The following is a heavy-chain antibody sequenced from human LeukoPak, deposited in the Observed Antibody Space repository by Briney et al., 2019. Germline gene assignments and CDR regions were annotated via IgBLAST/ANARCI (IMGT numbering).Heavy chain of an antibody. CDR2: ISGSGGST. CDR3: ARKQQWLVRGLADYGMDV. D-gene: IGHD6-19*01. V-gene: IGHV3-23*01. Sequence: PGGSLRLSCAASGFTFTRSAMSWVRQAPGKGLEWVSAISGSGGSTYYADSVKGRFTISRDNSKNTLYLQMNSLRAEDTAVYYCARKQQWLVRGLADYGMDVWGQGTTVTVSS. CDR1: GFTFTRSA. J-gene: IGHJ6*02.